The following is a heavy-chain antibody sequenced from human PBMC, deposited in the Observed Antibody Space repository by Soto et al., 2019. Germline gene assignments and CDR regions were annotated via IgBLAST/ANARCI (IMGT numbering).Heavy chain of an antibody. CDR3: AKSYDDYIEPHLAFDI. CDR2: ISWNSGSI. V-gene: IGHV3-9*01. CDR1: GFTFDDYA. Sequence: EVQLVESGGGLVQPGRSLRLSCAASGFTFDDYAMHWVRQAPGKGLEWVSGISWNSGSIGYADSVKGRFTISRDNAKNSLYLQMNSLRAEDTALYYCAKSYDDYIEPHLAFDIWGQGTMVTVSS. D-gene: IGHD3-16*01. J-gene: IGHJ3*02.